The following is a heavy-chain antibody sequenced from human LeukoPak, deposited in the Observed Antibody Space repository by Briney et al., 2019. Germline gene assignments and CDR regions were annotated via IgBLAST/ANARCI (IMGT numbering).Heavy chain of an antibody. CDR1: GFTASNNY. D-gene: IGHD6-6*01. Sequence: GGSLRLSCAASGFTASNNYMRWVRQAPGKSLEWVSLIYSGGATFYADAVKGRFTISRDGSKNTLYLQMNSIRAEDTAVYYCARDPPAVAANTYGWGQGTLVTVSS. J-gene: IGHJ4*02. CDR2: IYSGGAT. CDR3: ARDPPAVAANTYG. V-gene: IGHV3-66*01.